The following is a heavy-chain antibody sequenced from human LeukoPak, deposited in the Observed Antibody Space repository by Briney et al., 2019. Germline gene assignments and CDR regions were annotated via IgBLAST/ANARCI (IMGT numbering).Heavy chain of an antibody. CDR3: ARGPPYGTRSDYFDY. D-gene: IGHD3-10*01. Sequence: GGSLRLSCAASGFSFSEYWMHWVRQAPGKGLVWVSCMDGDGINTNYADSVKGRFTISRDNAKKTLYLQMNSLRVEDTAVYYCARGPPYGTRSDYFDYWGQGTLVTVSS. CDR2: MDGDGINT. J-gene: IGHJ4*02. V-gene: IGHV3-74*01. CDR1: GFSFSEYW.